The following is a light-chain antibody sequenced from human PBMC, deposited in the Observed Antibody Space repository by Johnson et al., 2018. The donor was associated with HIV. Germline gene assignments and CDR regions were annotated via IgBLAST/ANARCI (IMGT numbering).Light chain of an antibody. CDR2: DNN. Sequence: QAVLTQPPSVSAAPGQKVTISCSGSSSNIGNNYVSWYQQLPGTAPKLLIYDNNKRPSGIPDRFSGSKSGTSATLGITGLQTGDEADDYCGTWDSSLSAGYVFGTGTKVPVL. CDR1: SSNIGNNY. CDR3: GTWDSSLSAGYV. V-gene: IGLV1-51*01. J-gene: IGLJ1*01.